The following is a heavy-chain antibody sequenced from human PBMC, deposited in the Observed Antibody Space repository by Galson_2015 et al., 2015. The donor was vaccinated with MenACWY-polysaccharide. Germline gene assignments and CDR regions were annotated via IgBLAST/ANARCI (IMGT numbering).Heavy chain of an antibody. J-gene: IGHJ5*02. CDR2: ISFDGQYS. V-gene: IGHV3-30*04. CDR3: ARGRHMGPDADFDP. Sequence: SLRLSCAASGFTFSDYAIHWVRQAPGKGLEWVAVISFDGQYSGFADSVRGRFTISRDNSIDTVYLQMNGLRIEDTAVYHCARGRHMGPDADFDPWGQGTLVAVSS. CDR1: GFTFSDYA. D-gene: IGHD5-12*01.